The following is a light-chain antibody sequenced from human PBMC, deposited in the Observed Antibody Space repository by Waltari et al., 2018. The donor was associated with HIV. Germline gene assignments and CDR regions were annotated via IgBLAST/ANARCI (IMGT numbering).Light chain of an antibody. CDR1: SSNIGSNP. Sequence: QSVLTQPPSASGTPGQRVTFSCSGSSSNIGSNPVDWYQKLPGTAPRLLIYNNNQRPSGVPDRFCGSKSGPSASRAISGLQSEDEADYYCAAWDDSLNGHVLFGGGTKLTVL. CDR3: AAWDDSLNGHVL. V-gene: IGLV1-44*01. CDR2: NNN. J-gene: IGLJ2*01.